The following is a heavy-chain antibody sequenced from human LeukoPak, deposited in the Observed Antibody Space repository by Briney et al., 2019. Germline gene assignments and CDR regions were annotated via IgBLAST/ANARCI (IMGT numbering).Heavy chain of an antibody. CDR1: AYTFSRHD. V-gene: IGHV1-8*03. J-gene: IGHJ4*02. CDR3: ARETTTNDGVFDY. D-gene: IGHD4-11*01. CDR2: MNPKNGNT. Sequence: ASVTVSCKASAYTFSRHDINWVRQATGQGLEWMGWMNPKNGNTGYAQNFQGRVTFTRDTSISTVYMELNNLRSDDTAVYYCARETTTNDGVFDYWGQGTLVIVSS.